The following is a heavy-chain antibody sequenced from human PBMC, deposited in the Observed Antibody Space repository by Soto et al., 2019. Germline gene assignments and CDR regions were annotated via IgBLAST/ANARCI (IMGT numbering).Heavy chain of an antibody. V-gene: IGHV1-18*04. D-gene: IGHD6-13*01. CDR1: GYTFTSYG. J-gene: IGHJ5*02. Sequence: QVQLVQSGAEVKKPGASVKVSCKASGYTFTSYGISWVRQAPGQGLEWMGWISAYNGNTNYAQKLQGRVTMTTDSSTSTAYMELRSLRSDDTAVYYCAIHPGMLRSSSWYNWFDPWGQGTLVTVSS. CDR2: ISAYNGNT. CDR3: AIHPGMLRSSSWYNWFDP.